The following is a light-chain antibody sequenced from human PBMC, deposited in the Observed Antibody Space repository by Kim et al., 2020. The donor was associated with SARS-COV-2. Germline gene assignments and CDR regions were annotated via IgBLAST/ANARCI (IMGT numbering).Light chain of an antibody. Sequence: DIVMTQSPDSLAVSLGERDTINCKSSQSVLYSSNNKNYLAWYQQKPGQPPKLLIYWASTRESGVPDRFSGSGSGTDFTLTISSLQAEDVAVYYSQQYYSTPWTFGQGTKV. CDR1: QSVLYSSNNKNY. CDR2: WAS. V-gene: IGKV4-1*01. J-gene: IGKJ1*01. CDR3: QQYYSTPWT.